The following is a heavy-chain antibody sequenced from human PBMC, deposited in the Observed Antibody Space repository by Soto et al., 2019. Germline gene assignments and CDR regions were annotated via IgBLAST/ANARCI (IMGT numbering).Heavy chain of an antibody. CDR2: IRAYTGYT. D-gene: IGHD6-19*01. CDR1: GYTFTSYG. CDR3: ARASDGYRSGWYVGYFDY. V-gene: IGHV1-18*04. J-gene: IGHJ4*02. Sequence: QVQLVQSGGEVRKPGASVKVSCKASGYTFTSYGVSWVRQAPGQGLEWMGWIRAYTGYTNYAQKFQGRVTITTDTSTSTASMELRSLISADTAVYYCARASDGYRSGWYVGYFDYWGQGTLVTVSS.